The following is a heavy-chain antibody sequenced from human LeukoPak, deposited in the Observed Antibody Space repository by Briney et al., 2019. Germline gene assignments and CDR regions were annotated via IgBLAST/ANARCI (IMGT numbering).Heavy chain of an antibody. Sequence: PSETLSLTCTVSGGSISSGSYYWSWIRQPAGKGLEWIGRIYSSGSANYNPSLKSRVTTSVDRSKNQFSLRLTSVTAADTAVYYCARAVGSSESNWFDPWGQGTLATVSS. CDR1: GGSISSGSYY. J-gene: IGHJ5*02. V-gene: IGHV4-61*02. CDR2: IYSSGSA. CDR3: ARAVGSSESNWFDP. D-gene: IGHD1-26*01.